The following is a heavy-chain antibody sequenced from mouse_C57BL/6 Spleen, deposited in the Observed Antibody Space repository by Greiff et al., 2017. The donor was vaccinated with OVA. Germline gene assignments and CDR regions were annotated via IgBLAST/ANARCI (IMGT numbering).Heavy chain of an antibody. V-gene: IGHV6-6*01. CDR3: TLITTVGYFDV. CDR2: IRNKANNHAT. Sequence: EVQRVESGGGLVQPGGSMKLSCAASGFTFSDAWMDWVRQSPEQGLEWVAEIRNKANNHATYYAESVKGRFTISRDDSKSSVYLQMNSLRAEDTGIYYCTLITTVGYFDVWGTGTTVTVSS. CDR1: GFTFSDAW. D-gene: IGHD1-1*01. J-gene: IGHJ1*03.